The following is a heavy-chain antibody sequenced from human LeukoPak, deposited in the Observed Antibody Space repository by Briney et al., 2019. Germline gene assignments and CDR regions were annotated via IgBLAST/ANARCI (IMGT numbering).Heavy chain of an antibody. Sequence: PSETLSLTCTVYGGSISSYYWSWIRQPPGKGLEWIGYIYYSGSTSYNPYLKSRDTISVNTSNNQFSLELSSVTAADTAVYYWARGGYSYGLYCFDYRGQGTLVTVSS. CDR1: GGSISSYY. V-gene: IGHV4-59*01. D-gene: IGHD5-18*01. CDR3: ARGGYSYGLYCFDY. CDR2: IYYSGST. J-gene: IGHJ4*02.